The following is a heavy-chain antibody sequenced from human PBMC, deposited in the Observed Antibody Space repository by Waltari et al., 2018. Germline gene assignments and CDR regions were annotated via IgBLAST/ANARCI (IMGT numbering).Heavy chain of an antibody. CDR3: ARGRYYDYIWGSYRQLHFDY. D-gene: IGHD3-16*02. V-gene: IGHV4-34*01. J-gene: IGHJ4*02. CDR2: INHRGST. Sequence: QVQLQQWGAGLLKPSETLSLTCAVYGGSFSGYYWSWIRQPPGKGLEWIGEINHRGSTNYNPSLKSRVTISVDTSKNQFSLKLSSVTAADTAVYYCARGRYYDYIWGSYRQLHFDYWGQGTLVTVSS. CDR1: GGSFSGYY.